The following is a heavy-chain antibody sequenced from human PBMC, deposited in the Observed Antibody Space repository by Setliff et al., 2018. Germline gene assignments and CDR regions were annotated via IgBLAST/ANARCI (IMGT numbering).Heavy chain of an antibody. V-gene: IGHV4-59*01. J-gene: IGHJ3*02. CDR1: GGSISSYY. CDR3: ARASYYYDSSGYYGAGAFDI. CDR2: IYYSGST. D-gene: IGHD3-22*01. Sequence: SETLSLTCTVSGGSISSYYWSWIRQPPGKGLEWIGYIYYSGSTNYNPFLKSRVTISVDTSKNQFSLKLSSVTAADTAVYYCARASYYYDSSGYYGAGAFDIWGQGTMVTVSS.